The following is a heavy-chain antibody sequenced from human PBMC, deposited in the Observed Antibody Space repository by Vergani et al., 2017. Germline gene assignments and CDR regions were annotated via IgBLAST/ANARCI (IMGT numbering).Heavy chain of an antibody. J-gene: IGHJ4*02. D-gene: IGHD5-24*01. CDR3: ARTADDYKLDD. V-gene: IGHV1-18*01. CDR2: ISAYNGNT. CDR1: CYTFTSSG. Sequence: QVQLVQSGAEVKKPGASVKVSCKASCYTFTSSGISWVRQAPGQGLEWMGWISAYNGNTNYAQKLPGRVTMTTDTSTSTAYLELRRLRPDDTAVYYCARTADDYKLDDWGQGTLVTVSS.